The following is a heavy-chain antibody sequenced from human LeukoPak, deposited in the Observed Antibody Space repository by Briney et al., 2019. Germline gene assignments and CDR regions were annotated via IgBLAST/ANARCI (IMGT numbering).Heavy chain of an antibody. CDR3: ARKGGATTYGYYYYYMDV. CDR2: IKQDGSEK. CDR1: GFTFSSYW. D-gene: IGHD1-26*01. V-gene: IGHV3-7*01. Sequence: PGGSLRLSCAASGFTFSSYWMSWVRQAPGKGLEWVANIKQDGSEKYYVDSVKGRFTISRDNAKNSLYLQMNSLRGEDTAVYYCARKGGATTYGYYYYYMDVWGEGTTVTISS. J-gene: IGHJ6*03.